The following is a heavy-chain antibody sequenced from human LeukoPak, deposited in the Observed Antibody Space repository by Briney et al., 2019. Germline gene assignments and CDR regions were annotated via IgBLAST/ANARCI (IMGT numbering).Heavy chain of an antibody. D-gene: IGHD6-13*01. CDR1: GFTFSTYS. Sequence: GGSLRLSCATSGFTFSTYSMNWVRQAPGKGLEWVSSISSSSSYIYYADSVKGRFTISRDNAKNSLYLQMNSLRAEDTALYYCARSPRYSRLNRVWGQGTLVTVSS. CDR3: ARSPRYSRLNRV. V-gene: IGHV3-21*01. CDR2: ISSSSSYI. J-gene: IGHJ4*02.